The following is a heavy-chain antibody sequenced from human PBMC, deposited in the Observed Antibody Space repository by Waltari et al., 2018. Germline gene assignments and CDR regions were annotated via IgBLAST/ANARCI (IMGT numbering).Heavy chain of an antibody. V-gene: IGHV1-3*01. CDR3: ARDLYSSGWYPFRFVAVIIAFDI. D-gene: IGHD6-19*01. CDR2: INAGNGNT. CDR1: GYTFTSYA. J-gene: IGHJ3*02. Sequence: QVQLVQSGAEVKKPGASVKVSCKASGYTFTSYAMHWVRQAPGQRLEWMGWINAGNGNTKYSQKFQGRVTITRDTSASTAYMELSSLRSEDTAVYYCARDLYSSGWYPFRFVAVIIAFDIWGQGTMVTVSS.